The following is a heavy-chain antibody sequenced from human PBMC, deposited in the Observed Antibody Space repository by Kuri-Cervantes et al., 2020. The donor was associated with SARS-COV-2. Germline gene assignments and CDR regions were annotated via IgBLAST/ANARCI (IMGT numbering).Heavy chain of an antibody. CDR3: SRVRAVYAFTPHSDMDV. D-gene: IGHD2-8*01. J-gene: IGHJ6*02. CDR1: ADTFTSHG. V-gene: IGHV1-18*04. CDR2: ISDNNGST. Sequence: ASVKVSCKASADTFTSHGISWVRQAPGPGLEWMGWISDNNGSTNYAPKLQGRVIMTTDTSTSTTYMDLRSLRSDDTAVYYCSRVRAVYAFTPHSDMDVWGQGTTVTVSS.